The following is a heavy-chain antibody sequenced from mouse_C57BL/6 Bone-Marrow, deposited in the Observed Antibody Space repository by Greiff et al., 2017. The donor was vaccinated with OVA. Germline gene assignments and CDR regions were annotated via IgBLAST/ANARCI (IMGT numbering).Heavy chain of an antibody. J-gene: IGHJ1*03. CDR1: GFSLTSYG. V-gene: IGHV2-5*01. CDR3: AKKDYYGGEYFDV. D-gene: IGHD1-1*01. CDR2: IWRGGST. Sequence: QVQLKESGPGLVQPSPSLSITCTVSGFSLTSYGVHWVRQSPGKGLEWLGVIWRGGSTDYNAAFMSRLSITKDNSKSQVFFKMNSLQADDTAIYDGAKKDYYGGEYFDVWGTGTTVTVSS.